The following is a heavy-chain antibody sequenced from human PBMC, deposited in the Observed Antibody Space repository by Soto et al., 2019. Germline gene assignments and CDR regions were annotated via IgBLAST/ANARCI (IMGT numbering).Heavy chain of an antibody. Sequence: GGSLRLSCAASGFSFSNYWMTWVRQAPGKGLEWVANIKNDGSDKYYGASVKGRFTISRDNAKNSLYLQMDSLRAEDTAVYYCARRELVSCGGDCYSKYFHYWGQGTLVTVSS. V-gene: IGHV3-7*01. J-gene: IGHJ1*01. D-gene: IGHD2-21*02. CDR1: GFSFSNYW. CDR3: ARRELVSCGGDCYSKYFHY. CDR2: IKNDGSDK.